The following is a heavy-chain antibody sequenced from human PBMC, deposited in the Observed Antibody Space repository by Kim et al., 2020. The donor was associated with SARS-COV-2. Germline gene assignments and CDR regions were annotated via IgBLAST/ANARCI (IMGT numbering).Heavy chain of an antibody. J-gene: IGHJ5*02. D-gene: IGHD3-3*01. Sequence: LKRQVTISVDTSKNQFSLKLSSVTAADTAVYYCARQGSAIFGVVIHNWFDPWGQGTLVTVSS. CDR3: ARQGSAIFGVVIHNWFDP. V-gene: IGHV4-39*01.